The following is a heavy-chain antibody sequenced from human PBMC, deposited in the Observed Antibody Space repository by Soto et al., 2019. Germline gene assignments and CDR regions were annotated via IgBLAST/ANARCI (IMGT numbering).Heavy chain of an antibody. CDR3: ARXPYYDFWRGYSYDAFDI. D-gene: IGHD3-3*01. V-gene: IGHV4-59*01. CDR2: IYYSGSS. CDR1: GGSISGFH. J-gene: IGHJ3*02. Sequence: PSETLSLTCIVSGGSISGFHWSWIRQPPGKGLEWIGYIYYSGSSNYNSSLKSRVTISVDTSKNQFSLKLSSVTAADTAVYYCARXPYYDFWRGYSYDAFDIWGQGTMVTVSS.